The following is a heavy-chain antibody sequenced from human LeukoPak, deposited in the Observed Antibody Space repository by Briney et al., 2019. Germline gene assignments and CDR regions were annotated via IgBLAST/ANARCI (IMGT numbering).Heavy chain of an antibody. V-gene: IGHV3-23*01. CDR3: AKVDYDILTGYSAGWYYFDY. CDR1: GFTLRRYA. J-gene: IGHJ4*02. D-gene: IGHD3-9*01. Sequence: GGSLRLSCVGSGFTLRRYAMNWVRQAPGKGLEWVSAISGSGGSTYYADSVKGRFTISRDNSKNTLYLQMNSLRAEDTAVYYCAKVDYDILTGYSAGWYYFDYWGQGTLVTVSS. CDR2: ISGSGGST.